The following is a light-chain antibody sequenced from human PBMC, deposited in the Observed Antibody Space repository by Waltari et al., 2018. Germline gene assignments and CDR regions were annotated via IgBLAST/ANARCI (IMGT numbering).Light chain of an antibody. CDR1: QSLSRY. CDR3: QHHVSLSAT. J-gene: IGKJ1*01. Sequence: ELVLTQSPGTLSSSPGDRATLSCRASQSLSRYLAWYQQKPGQAPRLLIYGASTRATGIPDRFSGSGSGTDFSLTISRLEPEDFAVYYFQHHVSLSATFGQGTKVEIK. CDR2: GAS. V-gene: IGKV3-20*01.